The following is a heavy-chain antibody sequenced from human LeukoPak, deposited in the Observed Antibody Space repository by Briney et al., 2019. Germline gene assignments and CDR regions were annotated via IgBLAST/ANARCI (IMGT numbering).Heavy chain of an antibody. V-gene: IGHV1-69*05. D-gene: IGHD3-22*01. Sequence: ASVKVSCKASGGTFSSYAISWVRQAPGQGLEWMGRIIPIFGTANYAQKFQGRVTITTDESTSTAYMELSSLRSEDTAVYYCAWYYYDSSGYYWGHFDYWGQGTLVTVSS. CDR3: AWYYYDSSGYYWGHFDY. CDR1: GGTFSSYA. CDR2: IIPIFGTA. J-gene: IGHJ4*02.